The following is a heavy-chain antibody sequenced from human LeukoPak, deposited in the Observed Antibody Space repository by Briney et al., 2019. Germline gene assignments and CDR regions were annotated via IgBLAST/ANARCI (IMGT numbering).Heavy chain of an antibody. V-gene: IGHV1-69*13. CDR1: GGTFSSYA. CDR3: ASRVAAAGTVD. CDR2: IIPIFGTA. Sequence: GASVKVSCKASGGTFSSYAISWVRQAPGQGLEWMGGIIPIFGTANYAQKFQGRVTITADESTSTAYMELGSLRSEDTAVYYCASRVAAAGTVDWGQGTLVTVSS. J-gene: IGHJ1*01. D-gene: IGHD6-13*01.